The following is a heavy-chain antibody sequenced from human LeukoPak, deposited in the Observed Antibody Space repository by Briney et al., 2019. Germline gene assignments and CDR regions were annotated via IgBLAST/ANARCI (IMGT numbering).Heavy chain of an antibody. CDR2: IKHDGSEK. Sequence: GGSLRLSCAASGFIFTNYFMSWVRQAPGKGLEWVASIKHDGSEKYYVDSVRGRFTISRDNTMNSLYLQMSSLRAEDTAVYYCARDYGGNGVSFDYWGQGTLVTVSS. CDR1: GFIFTNYF. V-gene: IGHV3-7*01. J-gene: IGHJ4*02. D-gene: IGHD4-23*01. CDR3: ARDYGGNGVSFDY.